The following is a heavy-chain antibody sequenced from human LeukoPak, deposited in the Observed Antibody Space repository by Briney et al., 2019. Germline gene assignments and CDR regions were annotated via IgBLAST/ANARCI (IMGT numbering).Heavy chain of an antibody. CDR3: AKCLMHYDFWSGSPHGMDV. D-gene: IGHD3-3*01. J-gene: IGHJ6*02. CDR1: GFTFSSYG. CDR2: ISYDGSNK. Sequence: PGGSLRLSCAASGFTFSSYGMHWVRQAPGKGLEWVAVISYDGSNKYYADSVKGRFTISRDNSKNTLYLRMNSLRAEDTAVYYCAKCLMHYDFWSGSPHGMDVWGQGTTVTVSS. V-gene: IGHV3-30*18.